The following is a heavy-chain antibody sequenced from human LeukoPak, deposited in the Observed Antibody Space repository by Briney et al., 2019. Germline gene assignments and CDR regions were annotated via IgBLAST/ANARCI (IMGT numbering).Heavy chain of an antibody. V-gene: IGHV1-58*01. Sequence: SVKVSCKASGFTFTSSAVQWVRQARGQRLEWIGWIVVGSGNTNYAQKFQGRVTITRDTSASTAYMELSSLRSEDTAVYYCARDSITIFGVVIIGPQAFDIWGQGTMVTVSS. D-gene: IGHD3-3*01. CDR1: GFTFTSSA. J-gene: IGHJ3*02. CDR2: IVVGSGNT. CDR3: ARDSITIFGVVIIGPQAFDI.